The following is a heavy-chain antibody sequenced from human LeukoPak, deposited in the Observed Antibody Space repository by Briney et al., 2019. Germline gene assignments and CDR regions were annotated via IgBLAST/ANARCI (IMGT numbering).Heavy chain of an antibody. CDR3: ATVNDFWSGFGF. D-gene: IGHD3-3*01. J-gene: IGHJ4*02. CDR2: FDPEDGET. CDR1: GYTLTELS. V-gene: IGHV1-24*01. Sequence: ASVKVSCKVSGYTLTELSMHWVRQAPGKGLEWMGGFDPEDGETIHAQKFQGRVTMTEDTSTDTAYMELSSLRSEDTAVYYCATVNDFWSGFGFWGQRTLVTVSS.